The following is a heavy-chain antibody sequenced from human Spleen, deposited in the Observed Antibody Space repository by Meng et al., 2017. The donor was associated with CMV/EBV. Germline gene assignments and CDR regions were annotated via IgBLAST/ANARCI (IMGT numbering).Heavy chain of an antibody. Sequence: ASVKVSCKASGYTFTGHYIHWVRQAPGQGLEWMGWINPRNGDTGYPSRFQGRFTITRDTSTDTAYMELSSLRSEDTAVYYCARGRSRYSDFLGASYNADCFDIWGQGTLVTVSS. J-gene: IGHJ3*02. V-gene: IGHV1-8*02. CDR1: GYTFTGHY. CDR2: INPRNGDT. D-gene: IGHD3-3*01. CDR3: ARGRSRYSDFLGASYNADCFDI.